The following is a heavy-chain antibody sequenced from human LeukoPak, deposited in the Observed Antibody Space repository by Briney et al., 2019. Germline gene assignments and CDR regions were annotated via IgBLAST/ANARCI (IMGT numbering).Heavy chain of an antibody. J-gene: IGHJ4*02. V-gene: IGHV3-23*01. CDR1: GFTFSSYA. D-gene: IGHD6-13*01. CDR2: ISGSGGST. Sequence: QTGGSLRLSCAASGFTFSSYAMSWVRQAPGKGLEWVSAISGSGGSTYYADSVKGRFTISRDNSKNTLYLQMNSLRAEDTAVYYCAKDRSSSSWYEGGYYFDYWGQGILVTVSS. CDR3: AKDRSSSSWYEGGYYFDY.